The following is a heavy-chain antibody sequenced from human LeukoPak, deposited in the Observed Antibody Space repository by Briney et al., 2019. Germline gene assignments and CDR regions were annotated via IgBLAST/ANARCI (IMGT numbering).Heavy chain of an antibody. CDR3: ARGLPLTGYYFDY. J-gene: IGHJ4*02. V-gene: IGHV1-69*13. D-gene: IGHD3-9*01. CDR2: IIPIFGTA. CDR1: GGTFSSYA. Sequence: ASVKVSCKAPGGTFSSYAISWMRQAPGQGLEWMGGIIPIFGTANYAQKFQGRVTITADESTSTAYMELSSLRSEDTAVYYCARGLPLTGYYFDYWGQGTLVTVSS.